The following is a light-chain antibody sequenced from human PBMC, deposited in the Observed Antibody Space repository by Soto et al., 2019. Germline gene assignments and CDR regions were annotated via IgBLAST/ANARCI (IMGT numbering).Light chain of an antibody. Sequence: QAVVTQPASVSGSPGQSITISCTGISSDVGGYNYVSWYQQHPGKAPKLMIYEVSNRPSGVSNRFSGSKSGNTASLTISGLQAEDEADYYCSSYTSSSTRVFGGGTKLTVL. CDR1: SSDVGGYNY. CDR3: SSYTSSSTRV. J-gene: IGLJ3*02. CDR2: EVS. V-gene: IGLV2-14*01.